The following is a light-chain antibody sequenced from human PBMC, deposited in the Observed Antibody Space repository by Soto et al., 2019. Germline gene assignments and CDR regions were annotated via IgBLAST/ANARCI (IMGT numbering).Light chain of an antibody. CDR2: GTF. CDR3: QHLNNYPPFT. J-gene: IGKJ3*01. CDR1: QDRKTY. V-gene: IGKV1-9*01. Sequence: IQLNQSPSSLSASVGDRVSITCRASQDRKTYLAWYQQKQGKAPKLLISGTFTLQSGVPSRFNGSGSGTDFTLTISRLQPEDFATYYCQHLNNYPPFTFGPGTKVDLE.